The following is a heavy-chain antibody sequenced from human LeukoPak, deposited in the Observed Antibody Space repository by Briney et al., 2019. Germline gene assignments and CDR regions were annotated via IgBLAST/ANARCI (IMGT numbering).Heavy chain of an antibody. Sequence: GSSVTVSCTASGGTFSNYAINWVRQAPGQGLEWMGGIIPIFGTANYAQKLQGRVTIIADKSTSTVYMELNSLKSEDTAVYYCARGWDYDSGGRPTAYVYWGQGTLVTVSS. CDR3: ARGWDYDSGGRPTAYVY. CDR1: GGTFSNYA. CDR2: IIPIFGTA. J-gene: IGHJ4*02. V-gene: IGHV1-69*06. D-gene: IGHD3-22*01.